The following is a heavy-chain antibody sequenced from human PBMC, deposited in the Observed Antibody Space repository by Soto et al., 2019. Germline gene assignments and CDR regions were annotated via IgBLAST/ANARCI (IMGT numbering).Heavy chain of an antibody. V-gene: IGHV4-39*01. D-gene: IGHD3-22*01. J-gene: IGHJ4*02. CDR2: IYYSGST. CDR1: GGSISSSSYY. Sequence: SETLSLTCTVSGGSISSSSYYWGWIRQPPGKGLEWIGSIYYSGSTYYNPSLKSRVTISVDTSKNQFSLKLSSVTAADTAVYYCARLRYYYDSSGYYQFDYWGQGTLGTVSS. CDR3: ARLRYYYDSSGYYQFDY.